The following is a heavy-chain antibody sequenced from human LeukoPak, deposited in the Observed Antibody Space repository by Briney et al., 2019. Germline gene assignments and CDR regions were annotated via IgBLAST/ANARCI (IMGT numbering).Heavy chain of an antibody. CDR1: GGSFSGYY. CDR2: INHSGST. J-gene: IGHJ4*02. CDR3: ARESGFGELLS. V-gene: IGHV4-34*09. D-gene: IGHD3-10*01. Sequence: SETLSLTCAVYGGSFSGYYWSWIRQPPGKGLEWIGEINHSGSTNYNPSLKSRVIISVDTSKNQFSLKLNSVTAADTAVYYCARESGFGELLSWGQGTLVTVSS.